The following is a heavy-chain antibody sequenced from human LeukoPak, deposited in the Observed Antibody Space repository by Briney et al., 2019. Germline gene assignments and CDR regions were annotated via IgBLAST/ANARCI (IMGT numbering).Heavy chain of an antibody. J-gene: IGHJ4*02. D-gene: IGHD5-24*01. Sequence: PSETLSLTCTVSGGSISSYYWSWIRQPPGKGLEWIGYVYYSGSTNYNPSLKSRVTISVDTSKNQFSLKLRSVTAADTAVYYCARGGKRWLQPWGQGTLVTVSS. CDR1: GGSISSYY. CDR3: ARGGKRWLQP. CDR2: VYYSGST. V-gene: IGHV4-59*01.